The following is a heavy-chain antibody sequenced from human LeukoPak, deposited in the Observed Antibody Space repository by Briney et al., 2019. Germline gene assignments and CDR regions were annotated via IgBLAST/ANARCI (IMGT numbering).Heavy chain of an antibody. CDR1: GFTFSRYW. V-gene: IGHV3-7*05. CDR2: IKRDGSEK. CDR3: ATENNAAY. D-gene: IGHD2-15*01. J-gene: IGHJ4*02. Sequence: GGSLRLSCAASGFTFSRYWMTWVRQAPGKGLEWVANIKRDGSEKYYVDSVKGRFTISRDNAKNSLYLQMNSLRAEDTAVYYCATENNAAYWVRGILVTVSS.